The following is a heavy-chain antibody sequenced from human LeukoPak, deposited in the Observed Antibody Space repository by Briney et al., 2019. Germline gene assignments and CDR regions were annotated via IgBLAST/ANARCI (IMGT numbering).Heavy chain of an antibody. Sequence: SESPSVTSAVHGGSFSAYYWSCSRQPPEPRLEWIGEINHSGSTNYNPSLKSRVTISVDTSKNQFSLKLSSVTAADTAVYYCARETYSGSQRGFDYWGQGTLVTVSS. CDR2: INHSGST. V-gene: IGHV4-34*01. CDR3: ARETYSGSQRGFDY. D-gene: IGHD1-26*01. J-gene: IGHJ4*02. CDR1: GGSFSAYY.